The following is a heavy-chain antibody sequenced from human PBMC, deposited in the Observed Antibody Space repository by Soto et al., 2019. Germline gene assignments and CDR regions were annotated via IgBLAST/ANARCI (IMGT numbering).Heavy chain of an antibody. V-gene: IGHV4-34*01. Sequence: QVQLQQWGAGLLKPSETLSLSCAVYGGYFNDNYYTWFRQPPGKGLEWIGEISRSGTTKYIPSLKSRASISFDTSKTQVSLKVTSVTAAATAVYYCATSLWFGTQVELWGQGALVTVSS. J-gene: IGHJ5*02. CDR3: ATSLWFGTQVEL. D-gene: IGHD3-10*01. CDR1: GGYFNDNY. CDR2: ISRSGTT.